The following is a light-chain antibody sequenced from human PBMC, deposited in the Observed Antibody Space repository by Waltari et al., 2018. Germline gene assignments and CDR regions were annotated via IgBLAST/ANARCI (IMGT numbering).Light chain of an antibody. J-gene: IGLJ3*02. V-gene: IGLV3-21*02. Sequence: SYVLTQSPSVSAAPGPTARINCDGDNIESKSVHWYQQKPGQAPVVVVYDDSDRPSGIPERFSGSNSGNTATLTISRVEDGDEADYYCQVWDNGNDQLVFGGGTRLTVL. CDR2: DDS. CDR1: NIESKS. CDR3: QVWDNGNDQLV.